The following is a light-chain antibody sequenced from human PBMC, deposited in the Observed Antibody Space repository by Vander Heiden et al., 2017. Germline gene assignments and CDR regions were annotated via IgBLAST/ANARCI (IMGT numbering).Light chain of an antibody. CDR3: LQHNLYPLT. Sequence: IDMTLSPSALSATVGDRVTITCRASQDIRNDLGWYQQKTGKAPKRLIYRASNLQSGVPSRFSGSGSGTEFTLTISSLQPEDCATYYCLQHNLYPLTFGQGTKVEIK. CDR1: QDIRND. CDR2: RAS. V-gene: IGKV1-17*01. J-gene: IGKJ1*01.